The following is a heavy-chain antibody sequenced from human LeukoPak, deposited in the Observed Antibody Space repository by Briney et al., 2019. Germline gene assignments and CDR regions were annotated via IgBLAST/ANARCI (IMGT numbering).Heavy chain of an antibody. V-gene: IGHV4-4*02. J-gene: IGHJ3*02. CDR3: ARNEYYDFADI. CDR2: IYHSGST. Sequence: PSETLSLTCAVSGGSISSSNWWSWVRQPPGKGLEWIGEIYHSGSTNYNPSLKSRVTISVDTSKNQFSLKLSSVTAADTAVYYCARNEYYDFADIWGQGTMVTVSS. D-gene: IGHD3-3*01. CDR1: GGSISSSNW.